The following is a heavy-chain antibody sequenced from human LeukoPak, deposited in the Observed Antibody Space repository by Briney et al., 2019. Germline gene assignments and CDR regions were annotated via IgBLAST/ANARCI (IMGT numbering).Heavy chain of an antibody. D-gene: IGHD3-10*01. CDR1: GGSISSSSYY. V-gene: IGHV4-39*01. CDR2: IYYSGST. CDR3: ARPVVRGVMEDY. Sequence: SETLSLTCTVSGGSISSSSYYWGWIRQPPGTGLEWIGSIYYSGSTYYNPSLKSRVTISVDTSKNQFSLKLSSVTAADTAVYYCARPVVRGVMEDYWGQGTLVTVSS. J-gene: IGHJ4*02.